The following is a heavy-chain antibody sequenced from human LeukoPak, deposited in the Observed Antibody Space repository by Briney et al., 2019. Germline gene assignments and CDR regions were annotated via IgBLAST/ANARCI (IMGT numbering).Heavy chain of an antibody. CDR3: AKDSARSGGYYPPLDY. J-gene: IGHJ4*02. D-gene: IGHD3-10*01. V-gene: IGHV3-23*01. CDR2: ISGSGDNT. Sequence: GGSLRLSCAASGFTFSSYGMNWVRQAPGKGLEWVSTISGSGDNTYYADSVKGRFTISRDNSKNTLYLQMNSLRAEDTAVYYCAKDSARSGGYYPPLDYWGQGTLVTVSS. CDR1: GFTFSSYG.